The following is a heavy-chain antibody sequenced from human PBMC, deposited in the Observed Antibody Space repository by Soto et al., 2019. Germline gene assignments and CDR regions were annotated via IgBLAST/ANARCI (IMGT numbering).Heavy chain of an antibody. D-gene: IGHD3-10*01. J-gene: IGHJ6*02. CDR2: INPNSGGT. CDR1: GYTFTGYY. CDR3: ARTSPHGSGSYYYYYGMDV. Sequence: ASVKVSCKASGYTFTGYYMHWVRQAPGQGLEWMGWINPNSGGTNYAQKFQGWVTMTRDTSISTAYMELSRLRSDDTAVYYCARTSPHGSGSYYYYYGMDVWGQGTTVTV. V-gene: IGHV1-2*04.